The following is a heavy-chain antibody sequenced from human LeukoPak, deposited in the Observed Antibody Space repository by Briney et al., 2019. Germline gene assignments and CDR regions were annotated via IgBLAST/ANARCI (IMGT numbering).Heavy chain of an antibody. D-gene: IGHD3-3*02. CDR1: GFTSSSYS. Sequence: PGGSLRLSCAASGFTSSSYSMNWVRQAPGKGLEWVSSISNSSSYIYYADSVKGRFTISRDNAKNSLYLQMNSLRAEDTAVYYCARDLSSAFDIWGKGTMVTVSS. J-gene: IGHJ3*02. CDR3: ARDLSSAFDI. CDR2: ISNSSSYI. V-gene: IGHV3-21*01.